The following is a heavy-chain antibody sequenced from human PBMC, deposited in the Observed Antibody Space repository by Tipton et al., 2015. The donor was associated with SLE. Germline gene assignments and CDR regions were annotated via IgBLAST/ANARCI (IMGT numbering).Heavy chain of an antibody. CDR3: ARSSYTSSAYFDY. CDR1: GYGFTGYY. J-gene: IGHJ4*02. CDR2: INPNSGGT. D-gene: IGHD6-6*01. V-gene: IGHV1-2*02. Sequence: QLVQSGAEVKKPGASVRVSCIASGYGFTGYYLYWVRQAPGQGLEWMGWINPNSGGTNPAKRFQGRVTMTRDTSINTAYMELTSLRSDDTAVYYCARSSYTSSAYFDYWGQGTLVTVSS.